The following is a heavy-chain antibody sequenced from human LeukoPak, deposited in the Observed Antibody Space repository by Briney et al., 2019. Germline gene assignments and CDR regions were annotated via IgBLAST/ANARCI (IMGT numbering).Heavy chain of an antibody. V-gene: IGHV5-51*01. D-gene: IGHD6-13*01. CDR1: GYSFTNYW. Sequence: GESLKISCKGSGYSFTNYWIGWVRQMPGKGLEWMGIIYPGDSETRYSPSFQGQVTISADKSITTAYLQWSSLKASDTAIYYCAGAAAGTAIDSWGQGTLVTVSS. CDR3: AGAAAGTAIDS. CDR2: IYPGDSET. J-gene: IGHJ4*02.